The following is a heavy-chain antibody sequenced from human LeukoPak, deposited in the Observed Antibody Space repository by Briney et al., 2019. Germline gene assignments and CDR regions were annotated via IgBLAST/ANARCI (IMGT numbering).Heavy chain of an antibody. V-gene: IGHV4-4*07. Sequence: SETLSLTCTVSGGSISSYYWSWLRQPAGKGLEWIVRIYTSGSTNYNPSLKSRVTTSVDTSKNQFSLKLSSVTVAHTAVYYCARDRGSGSLNAFDIWGQGTMVTVSS. D-gene: IGHD3-10*01. CDR1: GGSISSYY. CDR3: ARDRGSGSLNAFDI. J-gene: IGHJ3*02. CDR2: IYTSGST.